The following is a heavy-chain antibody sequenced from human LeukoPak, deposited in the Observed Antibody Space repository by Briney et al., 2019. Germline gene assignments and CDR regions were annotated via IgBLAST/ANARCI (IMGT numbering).Heavy chain of an antibody. Sequence: GGSLRLSCAASGFTFSSYGMHWVRQAPGKGLEWVAVISYDGSNKYYADSVKGRFTISRDNSKNTLYLQMNSLRAEDTAVYYCAREGYYDSSGYFRDYFDYWGQGTLVTVSS. CDR2: ISYDGSNK. D-gene: IGHD3-22*01. CDR3: AREGYYDSSGYFRDYFDY. CDR1: GFTFSSYG. J-gene: IGHJ4*02. V-gene: IGHV3-33*05.